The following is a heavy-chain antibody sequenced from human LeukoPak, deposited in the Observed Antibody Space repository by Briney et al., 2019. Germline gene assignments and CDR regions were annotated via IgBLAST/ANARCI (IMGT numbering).Heavy chain of an antibody. CDR2: IYSSGST. CDR1: GGSISGYY. Sequence: ASETLSLTCSVSGGSISGYYWSWIRQPPGQTLEWIGYIYSSGSTNYNPSLQSRVTMSVDTSMNQFSLRLSSVTAADTAVYYCARFTYTTRPSDVWGKGTTVTVSS. J-gene: IGHJ6*04. D-gene: IGHD3-16*01. V-gene: IGHV4-4*09. CDR3: ARFTYTTRPSDV.